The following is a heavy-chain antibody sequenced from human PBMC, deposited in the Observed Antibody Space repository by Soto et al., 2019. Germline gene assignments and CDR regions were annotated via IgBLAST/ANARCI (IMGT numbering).Heavy chain of an antibody. D-gene: IGHD3-22*01. Sequence: PSETLSLTCTVSGGSISSYHWSWIWQTPGKGLEWIGYVHYSWGSNYNPSLKSRVAISLDTSKNQFSLKVNSVTAADTAVYYCARVPDYYETTGYFYFDAWGQGTLVTVSS. CDR1: GGSISSYH. V-gene: IGHV4-59*12. J-gene: IGHJ4*02. CDR3: ARVPDYYETTGYFYFDA. CDR2: VHYSWGS.